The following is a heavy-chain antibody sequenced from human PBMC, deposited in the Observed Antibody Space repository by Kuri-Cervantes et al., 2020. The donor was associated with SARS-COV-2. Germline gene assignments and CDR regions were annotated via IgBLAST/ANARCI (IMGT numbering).Heavy chain of an antibody. CDR2: IYYSGST. CDR1: GGSISSGGYY. J-gene: IGHJ6*02. V-gene: IGHV4-31*03. CDR3: ARDVGKVWPYYGMDV. Sequence: SLTLSCTVSGGSISSGGYYWSWVRQHPGKGLEWIGYIYYSGSTYYNPSPKSRVTISVDTSKNPFSLKLSSMTAADTAVYYCARDVGKVWPYYGMDVWGQGTTVTVSS. D-gene: IGHD7-27*01.